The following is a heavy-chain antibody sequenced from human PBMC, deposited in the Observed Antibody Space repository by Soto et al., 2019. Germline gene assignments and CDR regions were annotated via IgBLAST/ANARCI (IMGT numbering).Heavy chain of an antibody. D-gene: IGHD3-10*02. Sequence: EVQLLESGGGLVQPGGSLRLSCAASGFTFSSYAMSWVRQAPGKGLEWVSAISGSGGSTYYADSVKGRFTISRDNSKNTLHLQENGLSAEDSAVYYCARGVYYYVWGGNLSGWFEPRGQGTLVTASS. V-gene: IGHV3-23*01. CDR3: ARGVYYYVWGGNLSGWFEP. CDR2: ISGSGGST. CDR1: GFTFSSYA. J-gene: IGHJ5*02.